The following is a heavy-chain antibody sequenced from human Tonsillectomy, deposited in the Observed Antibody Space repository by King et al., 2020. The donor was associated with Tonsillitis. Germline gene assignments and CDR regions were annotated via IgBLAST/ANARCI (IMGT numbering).Heavy chain of an antibody. CDR3: AREGMAAAGRWFDP. CDR2: INHSGST. Sequence: VQLQQWGAGLLKPSETLSLTCAVYGGSFSGYYWSWIRQPPGKGLEWIGEINHSGSTNYNPSLKSRVTISVDTSKNQFSLKLSSVTAADTAVYYCAREGMAAAGRWFDPWGQGTLVTVSS. D-gene: IGHD6-13*01. V-gene: IGHV4-34*01. CDR1: GGSFSGYY. J-gene: IGHJ5*02.